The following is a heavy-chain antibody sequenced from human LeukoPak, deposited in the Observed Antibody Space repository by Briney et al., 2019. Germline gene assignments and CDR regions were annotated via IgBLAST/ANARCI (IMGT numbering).Heavy chain of an antibody. V-gene: IGHV4-59*08. J-gene: IGHJ4*02. CDR3: ARHITDYSYFDY. CDR2: ISYSGAT. Sequence: PSETLSLTCSVSGGSISSYHWSWIRQPPGKGLEWIGYISYSGATNYNPSLTGRVTISVDTSKNQFSLKLSSVTAADTAVYYCARHITDYSYFDYWGQGTLVTVSS. D-gene: IGHD2-15*01. CDR1: GGSISSYH.